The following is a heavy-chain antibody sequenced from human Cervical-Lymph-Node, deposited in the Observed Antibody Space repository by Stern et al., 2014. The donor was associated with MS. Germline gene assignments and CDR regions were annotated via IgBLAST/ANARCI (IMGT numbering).Heavy chain of an antibody. CDR2: INGDGMST. V-gene: IGHV3-74*02. D-gene: IGHD6-19*01. CDR1: GFTFSSYC. CDR3: TRMPTDSSGWYVCGMDV. Sequence: EVQLVESGGGLVQPGGSLRLSCEASGFTFSSYCMHWVRQIPGQGLVWVSRINGDGMSTNYADSAKGRFTITRDNARNTLYLQMNSLRVEDTATYYCTRMPTDSSGWYVCGMDVWGQGTTVTVSS. J-gene: IGHJ6*02.